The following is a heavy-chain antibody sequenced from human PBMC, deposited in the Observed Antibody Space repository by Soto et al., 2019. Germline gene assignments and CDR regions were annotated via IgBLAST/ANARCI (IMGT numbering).Heavy chain of an antibody. J-gene: IGHJ4*02. V-gene: IGHV1-58*01. CDR1: GFTFTSSA. CDR2: IVVGSGNT. Sequence: SVKVSCKASGFTFTSSAVQWVRQARGQRLEWIGWIVVGSGNTNYAQKFQERVTITRDMSTSTAYMELSSLRSEDTAVYYCAADFALYGDSGLWGQGTLVTVSS. CDR3: AADFALYGDSGL. D-gene: IGHD4-17*01.